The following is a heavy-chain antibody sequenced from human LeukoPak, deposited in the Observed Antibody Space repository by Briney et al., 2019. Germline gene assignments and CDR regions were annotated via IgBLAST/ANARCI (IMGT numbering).Heavy chain of an antibody. J-gene: IGHJ5*02. CDR2: INPNSGGT. CDR1: GYTFTGYY. Sequence: ASVKVSCKASGYTFTGYYMHWVRQAPGQGLEWMGWINPNSGGTNYAQKFQGRVTMTRDTSISTAYMELSRLRSDDTAVYYCARVWFGTSVGFDPWGQGTLVTVSS. CDR3: ARVWFGTSVGFDP. V-gene: IGHV1-2*02. D-gene: IGHD3-10*01.